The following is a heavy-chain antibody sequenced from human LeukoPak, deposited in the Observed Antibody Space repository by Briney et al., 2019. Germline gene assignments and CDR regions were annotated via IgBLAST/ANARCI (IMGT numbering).Heavy chain of an antibody. D-gene: IGHD6-19*01. CDR1: GFTFSSYA. CDR2: ISIDGTSK. J-gene: IGHJ4*02. Sequence: PGGSLRLSCAASGFTFSSYAMHWVRQAPGEGLEWVALISIDGTSKYFTDSVKGRFTISRDTSKNTLYLQMNSLRAEDTAMYYCARSYRSGWHYFDYWGQGTLVTVSS. V-gene: IGHV3-30-3*01. CDR3: ARSYRSGWHYFDY.